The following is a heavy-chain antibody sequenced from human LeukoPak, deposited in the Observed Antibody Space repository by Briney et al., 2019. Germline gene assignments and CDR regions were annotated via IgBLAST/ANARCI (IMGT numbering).Heavy chain of an antibody. D-gene: IGHD6-13*01. J-gene: IGHJ4*02. CDR3: ARLPSQGYSSSWYYFDY. V-gene: IGHV5-51*01. Sequence: GESLQISCQGSGYSFTTYWIGWVRQMPGKGLEWMGIIYPGDSDTRYSPSFQGQITISADKSINTAYLQWSSLKASDTAMYYCARLPSQGYSSSWYYFDYWGQGTLVTVSS. CDR2: IYPGDSDT. CDR1: GYSFTTYW.